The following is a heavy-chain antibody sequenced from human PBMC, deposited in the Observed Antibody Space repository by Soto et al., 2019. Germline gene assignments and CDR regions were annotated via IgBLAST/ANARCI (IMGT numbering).Heavy chain of an antibody. CDR2: ISGSGGST. V-gene: IGHV3-23*01. CDR3: AKDPYDFWSGQSP. J-gene: IGHJ5*02. D-gene: IGHD3-3*01. CDR1: GFTFNSYA. Sequence: GSLRLSCAASGFTFNSYAMNWVRQAPGKGLEWVSGISGSGGSTYYADSVKGRFTISRDNSKNTLYLQMNSLRAEDTVVYYCAKDPYDFWSGQSPWGQGTLVTVSS.